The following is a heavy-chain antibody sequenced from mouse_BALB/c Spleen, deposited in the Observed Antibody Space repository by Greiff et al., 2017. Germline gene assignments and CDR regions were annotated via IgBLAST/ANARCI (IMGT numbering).Heavy chain of an antibody. CDR3: AWMIYFDY. CDR2: INPSTGYT. Sequence: VKLMESGAELAKPGASVKMSCKASGYTFTSYWMHWVKQRPGQGLEWIGYINPSTGYTEYNQKFKDKATLTADKSSSTAYMQLSSLTSEDSAVYYCAWMIYFDYWGQGTTLTVSS. V-gene: IGHV1-7*01. J-gene: IGHJ2*01. CDR1: GYTFTSYW. D-gene: IGHD2-4*01.